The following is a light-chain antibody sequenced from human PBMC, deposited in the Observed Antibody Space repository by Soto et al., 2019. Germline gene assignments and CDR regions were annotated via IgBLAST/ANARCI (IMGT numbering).Light chain of an antibody. CDR2: GES. V-gene: IGKV1-39*01. CDR1: QTISNY. Sequence: DIQMTQSPSSLSASFGDRFTITCLASQTISNYLNCYQHKPGKAPKVLIYGESNLQSGVPSRLSGSGSGKDFTITISSLQREDFATYFCQQSYSSSWTFGPGTKVDIK. CDR3: QQSYSSSWT. J-gene: IGKJ1*01.